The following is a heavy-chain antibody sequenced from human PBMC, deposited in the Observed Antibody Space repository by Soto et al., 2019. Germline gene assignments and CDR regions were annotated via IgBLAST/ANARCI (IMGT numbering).Heavy chain of an antibody. CDR3: ARSQGSSTSLEIYYYCYYGMDV. Sequence: QVQLVQSGAEVKKPGSSVKVSCKASGGTFGSYAISWVRQAPGQGLEWMGGIIPIPGTANYAQKFQGRVTIAADESRSTAYMELGSLRSEDTAVYYCARSQGSSTSLEIYYYCYYGMDVWGQGTTVTVSS. D-gene: IGHD2-2*01. J-gene: IGHJ6*02. CDR1: GGTFGSYA. CDR2: IIPIPGTA. V-gene: IGHV1-69*01.